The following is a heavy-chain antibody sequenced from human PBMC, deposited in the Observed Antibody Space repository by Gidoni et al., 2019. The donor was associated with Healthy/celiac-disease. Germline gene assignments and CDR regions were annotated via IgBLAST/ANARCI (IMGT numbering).Heavy chain of an antibody. V-gene: IGHV3-30-3*01. Sequence: QVQLVESGGGVVQPGRSLRLSCAAAGFTFSSYAMHWVRQAPGKGLEWVAVISYDGSNKYYADSVKGRFTISRDNSKNTLYLQMNSLSAEDTAVYYCARDFWSGYRWGLDYWGQGTLVTVSS. CDR3: ARDFWSGYRWGLDY. J-gene: IGHJ4*02. CDR2: ISYDGSNK. CDR1: GFTFSSYA. D-gene: IGHD3-3*01.